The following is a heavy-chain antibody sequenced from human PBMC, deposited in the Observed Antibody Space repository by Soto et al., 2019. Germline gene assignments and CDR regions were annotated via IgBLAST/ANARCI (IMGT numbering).Heavy chain of an antibody. D-gene: IGHD6-19*01. CDR2: ISYDGSNK. CDR1: GFTFSSYG. J-gene: IGHJ5*02. Sequence: QVQLVESGGGVVQPGRSLRLSCAASGFTFSSYGMHWVRQAPGKGLEWVAVISYDGSNKYYADSVKGRFTISRDNSKNTLYLQMNSLSAEDTAVYYCAKDRDSSGWYLDWFDPWGQGTLVTVSS. CDR3: AKDRDSSGWYLDWFDP. V-gene: IGHV3-30*18.